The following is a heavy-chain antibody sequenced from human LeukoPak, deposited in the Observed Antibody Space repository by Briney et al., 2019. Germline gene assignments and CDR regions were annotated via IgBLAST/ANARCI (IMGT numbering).Heavy chain of an antibody. J-gene: IGHJ3*02. V-gene: IGHV4-34*01. CDR3: ARGPLRRSSSFGRAFDI. Sequence: SETLSLTCAVHGGSFSGYYWSWIGQPPGKGLEWIGEINHSGSTNYNPSLKSRVTISVDTSKNQFSLKLSSVTAADTAVYYCARGPLRRSSSFGRAFDIWGQGTMVTVSS. CDR2: INHSGST. D-gene: IGHD6-6*01. CDR1: GGSFSGYY.